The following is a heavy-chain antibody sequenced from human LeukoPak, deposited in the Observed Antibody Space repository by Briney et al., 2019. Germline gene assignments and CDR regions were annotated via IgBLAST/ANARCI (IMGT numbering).Heavy chain of an antibody. CDR3: AHSQVFSYGSFHDAYDI. CDR2: LYWDDDS. Sequence: GSGPTLVNPTQTLTLTCSLSGVSLSTSGVGVGWIRQPPGKALEWLALLYWDDDSRYSPSLKSRLTIAKDTSKNQVVLTLTNMDSVDTATYYCAHSQVFSYGSFHDAYDIWGLGMLVTVSS. D-gene: IGHD5-18*01. CDR1: GVSLSTSGVG. J-gene: IGHJ3*02. V-gene: IGHV2-5*02.